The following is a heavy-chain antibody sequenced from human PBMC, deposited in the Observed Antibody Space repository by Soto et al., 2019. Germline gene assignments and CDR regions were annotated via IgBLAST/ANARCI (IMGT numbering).Heavy chain of an antibody. Sequence: PGGSLRLSCAASGFTFSSYAMHWVRQAPGKGLEWVAVISYDGSNKYYADSVKGRFTISRDNSKNTLYLQMNSLRAEDTAVYYCARDFYGGFSYGPGDSWGQGTLVTVSS. CDR2: ISYDGSNK. J-gene: IGHJ4*02. D-gene: IGHD2-15*01. CDR1: GFTFSSYA. V-gene: IGHV3-30-3*01. CDR3: ARDFYGGFSYGPGDS.